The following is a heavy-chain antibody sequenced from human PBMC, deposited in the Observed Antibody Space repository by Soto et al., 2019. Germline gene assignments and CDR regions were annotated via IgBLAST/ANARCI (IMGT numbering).Heavy chain of an antibody. CDR2: INHSGST. J-gene: IGHJ4*02. D-gene: IGHD3-9*01. V-gene: IGHV4-34*01. CDR3: ASDSYDILTGYPKYYFDY. CDR1: GGSFSGYY. Sequence: SETLSLTCAVYGGSFSGYYWSWIRQPPGKGLEWIGEINHSGSTNYNPSLKSRVTISVYTSKNQFSLKLSSVTAADTAVYYCASDSYDILTGYPKYYFDYWGQGTLVTVSS.